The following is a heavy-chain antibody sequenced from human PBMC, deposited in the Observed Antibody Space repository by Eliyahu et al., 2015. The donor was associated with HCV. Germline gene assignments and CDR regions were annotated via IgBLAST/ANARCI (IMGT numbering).Heavy chain of an antibody. J-gene: IGHJ6*02. CDR1: GGPISGYX. CDR2: INHSGGT. V-gene: IGHV4-34*01. CDR3: VRGPDPKAQDSSYHYGMDV. Sequence: QVHLQQWGAGLLRPSGTLSLTCAVYGGPISGYXWSWIRQPXAKGLEWIGQINHSGGTKYNPSLKSRALILVDTSKNHVSLKLTSLTAADTATYYCVRGPDPKAQDSSYHYGMDVWGQGTTVTVSS. D-gene: IGHD1-14*01.